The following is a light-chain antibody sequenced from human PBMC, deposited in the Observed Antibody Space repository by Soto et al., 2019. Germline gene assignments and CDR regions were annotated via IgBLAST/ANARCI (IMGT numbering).Light chain of an antibody. CDR1: QSISSW. V-gene: IGKV1-5*03. CDR3: QQYNIYSWT. Sequence: DIKMTHSPSTLSASVGDRVTITCRASQSISSWLAWYQQKPGKAPKLLIYKASSLESGVPSRFSGSGSGTEFTLTICSLQPDDFATYYCQQYNIYSWTFGQGSKVDI. CDR2: KAS. J-gene: IGKJ1*01.